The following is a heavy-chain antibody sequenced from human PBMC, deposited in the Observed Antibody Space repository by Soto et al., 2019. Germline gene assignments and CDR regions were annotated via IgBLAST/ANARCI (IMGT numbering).Heavy chain of an antibody. CDR2: INQDGSEK. CDR3: SGGVGDAF. D-gene: IGHD1-26*01. V-gene: IGHV3-7*04. CDR1: ESTVSRDW. J-gene: IGHJ4*02. Sequence: GGSLRLSCAIFESTVSRDWMNWVRQAPGKGLEWVAHINQDGSEKYYVDSVKGRFTISRDDAKKSLYLQMNSLRPADTAMYYCSGGVGDAFWGQGTLVTVSS.